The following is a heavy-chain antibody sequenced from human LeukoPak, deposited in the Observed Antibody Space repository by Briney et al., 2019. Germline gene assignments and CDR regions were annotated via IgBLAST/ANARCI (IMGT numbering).Heavy chain of an antibody. CDR2: INHSGST. CDR1: GGSFSGYY. D-gene: IGHD3-3*01. V-gene: IGHV4-34*01. J-gene: IGHJ4*02. Sequence: SETLSLTCAVYGGSFSGYYWSWIRQPPGKGLEWIGEINHSGSTNYNPSLKSRVTISVDTSKNQFSLKLSSVTAADTAVYYCARHRGNDFFLNWGQGTLVSVSS. CDR3: ARHRGNDFFLN.